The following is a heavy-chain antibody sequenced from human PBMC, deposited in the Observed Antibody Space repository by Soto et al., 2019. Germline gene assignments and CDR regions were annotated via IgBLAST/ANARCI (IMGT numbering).Heavy chain of an antibody. Sequence: VGSLRLSCAASGFTFSSYAMSWVRQATGKGLEWVSAIGTAGDTYYPGSVKGRFTISRENAKNSLYLQMNSLRAGDTAVYYCARSDALDPWYDYWGQGTLVTVSS. J-gene: IGHJ4*02. CDR3: ARSDALDPWYDY. CDR2: IGTAGDT. D-gene: IGHD2-15*01. CDR1: GFTFSSYA. V-gene: IGHV3-13*01.